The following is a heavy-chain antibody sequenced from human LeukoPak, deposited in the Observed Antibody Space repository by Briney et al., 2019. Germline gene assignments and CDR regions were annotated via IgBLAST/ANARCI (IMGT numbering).Heavy chain of an antibody. CDR1: GFTFSSYW. J-gene: IGHJ4*02. CDR2: MNQDGSEA. CDR3: ARHHSDFSSVYDY. Sequence: GGSLRLSCAAPGFTFSSYWMSWVRQAPGKGLEWVANMNQDGSEAYYVDSVKGRFTISRDNAKNSLYLQMNSLRAEDTAVFYCARHHSDFSSVYDYWGQGALVTVSS. V-gene: IGHV3-7*01. D-gene: IGHD3-3*01.